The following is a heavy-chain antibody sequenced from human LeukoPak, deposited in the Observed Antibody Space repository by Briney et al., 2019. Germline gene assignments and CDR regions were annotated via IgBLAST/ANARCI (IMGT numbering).Heavy chain of an antibody. Sequence: GGSLRLSCAGSGITLSTYWMSWIRQAPGKGLEWVGNIKQDGSEKYFVDSLRGRFTISRDNAKNSLCLQMNSLRAEDTAVYYCARDQGAFDMWGQGTMVTVSS. CDR1: GITLSTYW. J-gene: IGHJ3*02. V-gene: IGHV3-7*05. CDR2: IKQDGSEK. CDR3: ARDQGAFDM.